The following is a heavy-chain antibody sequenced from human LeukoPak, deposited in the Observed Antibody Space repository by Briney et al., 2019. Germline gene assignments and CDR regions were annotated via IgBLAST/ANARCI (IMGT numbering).Heavy chain of an antibody. CDR3: ARDRGVSYFDY. CDR1: GFTFSNHG. D-gene: IGHD3-10*01. V-gene: IGHV3-33*01. J-gene: IGHJ4*02. Sequence: PGGSLRLSCAASGFTFSNHGMHWVRQAPGKGLEWVAVIWYDGSNKYYADSVKGRSTISRDNSKNTPYLQMNSLRAEDTAMYYCARDRGVSYFDYWGQGTQVTVSS. CDR2: IWYDGSNK.